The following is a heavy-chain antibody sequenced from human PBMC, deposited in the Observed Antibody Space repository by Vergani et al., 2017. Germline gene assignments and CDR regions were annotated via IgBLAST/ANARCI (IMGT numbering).Heavy chain of an antibody. CDR3: ARAGTYCSSTSCRGNYYYYMDV. CDR2: IIPIFGTA. V-gene: IGHV1-69*01. D-gene: IGHD2-2*01. J-gene: IGHJ6*03. CDR1: GGTFSSYA. Sequence: QVQLVQSGAEVKKPGSSVKVSCKASGGTFSSYAISWVRQAPGQGLEWMGGIIPIFGTANYAQKFQGRVTITADESTSTAYMDLSSLRSEDTAVYYCARAGTYCSSTSCRGNYYYYMDVWGKGTTVTVSS.